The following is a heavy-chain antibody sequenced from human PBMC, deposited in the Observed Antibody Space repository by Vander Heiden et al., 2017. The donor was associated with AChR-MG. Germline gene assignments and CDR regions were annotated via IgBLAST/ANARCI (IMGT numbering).Heavy chain of an antibody. Sequence: QVQLQQWGAGLLRPSETLSVTCAVYGESFSGYYWSWIRQPPGKGLEWIGESIHDGSTNVSPSRKTRVTISLDTSKKQFSLNLRSVTAADTAVYYCAGEGPTGNYRPLDYWGQGTLVTVSA. V-gene: IGHV4-34*12. J-gene: IGHJ4*02. CDR3: AGEGPTGNYRPLDY. D-gene: IGHD1-7*01. CDR2: SIHDGST. CDR1: GESFSGYY.